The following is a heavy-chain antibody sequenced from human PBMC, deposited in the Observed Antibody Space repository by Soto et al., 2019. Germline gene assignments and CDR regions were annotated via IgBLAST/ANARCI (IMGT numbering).Heavy chain of an antibody. V-gene: IGHV1-46*01. Sequence: GASVKVSCKASEYTFTSYYMHWVRQAPGQGLEWMGIINPRGGSTSYAQKFQGRVTMTRDTSTSTVYMELRSLRSEDTAVYYCARVYNWNYVEYFDYWGQGTLVTVSS. D-gene: IGHD1-7*01. CDR2: INPRGGST. CDR3: ARVYNWNYVEYFDY. J-gene: IGHJ4*02. CDR1: EYTFTSYY.